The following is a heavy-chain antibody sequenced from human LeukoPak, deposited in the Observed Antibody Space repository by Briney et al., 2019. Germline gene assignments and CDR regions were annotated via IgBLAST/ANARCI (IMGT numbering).Heavy chain of an antibody. CDR1: GGTFSSYA. D-gene: IGHD4/OR15-4a*01. Sequence: ASVKVSCKASGGTFSSYAISWVRQAPGQGLEWMGGIIPIFGTANYAQKFQGRVTITTDESTSTAYMELSSLRPEDTAVYYCARELELTFDPWGQGTLVTVSS. V-gene: IGHV1-69*05. CDR3: ARELELTFDP. CDR2: IIPIFGTA. J-gene: IGHJ5*02.